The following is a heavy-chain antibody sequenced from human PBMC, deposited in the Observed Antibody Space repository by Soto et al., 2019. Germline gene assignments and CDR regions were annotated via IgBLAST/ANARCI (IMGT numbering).Heavy chain of an antibody. V-gene: IGHV3-23*01. Sequence: PGGSLRLSCVGSGFTFSSYAMSWVRQAPGRGPEWVSAIGGDGSTWYADSVRGRFTISRDNSKNTVYVQMNSLRAEDTAIYYCARDRNSPRDQFDNWGQGILVTVSS. J-gene: IGHJ4*02. D-gene: IGHD2-15*01. CDR1: GFTFSSYA. CDR2: IGGDGST. CDR3: ARDRNSPRDQFDN.